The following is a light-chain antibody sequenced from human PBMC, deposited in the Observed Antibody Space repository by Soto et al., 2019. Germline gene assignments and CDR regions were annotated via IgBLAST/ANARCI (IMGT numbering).Light chain of an antibody. Sequence: QSALTQPASMSGSPGQSITISCTGTSSDVGGYNYVSWYQHHPGKAPKLMIYDVTNRPSGVSNRFSGSKSGNTASLTISGLQAEDEADYYCISFTSSDIGVSGGGTKVTVL. CDR1: SSDVGGYNY. CDR2: DVT. J-gene: IGLJ3*02. V-gene: IGLV2-14*03. CDR3: ISFTSSDIGV.